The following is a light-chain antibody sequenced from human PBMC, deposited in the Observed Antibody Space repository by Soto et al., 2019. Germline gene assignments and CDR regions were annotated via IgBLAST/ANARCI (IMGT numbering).Light chain of an antibody. CDR3: SSYTSSSTIYV. V-gene: IGLV2-14*01. J-gene: IGLJ1*01. Sequence: QCVLTQPASLSGSPGQSITISCTGTISDVGGYNYVSWYQQHPGKAPKLMIYEVSNRPSGVSNRFSGSKSGNTASLTISGLQAEDEADYYCSSYTSSSTIYVFRTGTKVNVL. CDR1: ISDVGGYNY. CDR2: EVS.